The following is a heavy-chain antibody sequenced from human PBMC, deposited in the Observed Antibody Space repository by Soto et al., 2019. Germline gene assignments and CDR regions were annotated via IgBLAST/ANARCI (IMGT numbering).Heavy chain of an antibody. V-gene: IGHV1-3*01. CDR3: ARDGSGYYGSGSYPD. Sequence: QVQLVQSGTEVRKPGASVRVSCKASGYTFTAFAMHWVRQAPGQRPEWMGWINADNGNTRYSQKFQGRVTFTRDTSANTVYLELSSLESDDTAVYYCARDGSGYYGSGSYPDWGQGTLVTVSS. CDR1: GYTFTAFA. D-gene: IGHD3-10*01. J-gene: IGHJ4*02. CDR2: INADNGNT.